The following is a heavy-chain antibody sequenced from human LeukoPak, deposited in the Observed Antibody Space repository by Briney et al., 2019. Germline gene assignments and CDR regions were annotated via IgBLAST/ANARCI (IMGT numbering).Heavy chain of an antibody. V-gene: IGHV4-4*02. CDR3: ARAGGYSYADAFDI. J-gene: IGHJ3*02. Sequence: SETLSLTCAVSGGSISSSNWWSWVRQPPGKGLEWIGEIYHSGSTNYNPSLKSRVTISVDKSKNQFSLKLSSVTAADTAVYYCARAGGYSYADAFDIWGQGTMVTVSS. CDR2: IYHSGST. D-gene: IGHD5-18*01. CDR1: GGSISSSNW.